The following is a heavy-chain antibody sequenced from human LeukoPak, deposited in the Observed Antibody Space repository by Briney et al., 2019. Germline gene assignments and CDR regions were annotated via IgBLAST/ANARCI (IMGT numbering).Heavy chain of an antibody. V-gene: IGHV3-30*19. CDR1: GFTFSSYG. D-gene: IGHD2-2*01. J-gene: IGHJ3*02. Sequence: GGSLRLSCAASGFTFSSYGMHWVRQAPGKGLEWVAVISYDGSNKYYADSVKGRFTISRDNSKNTLYLQMNSLRAEDTAVYYCAREMPIVVVPAAMSNAFDIWGQGTMVTVSS. CDR2: ISYDGSNK. CDR3: AREMPIVVVPAAMSNAFDI.